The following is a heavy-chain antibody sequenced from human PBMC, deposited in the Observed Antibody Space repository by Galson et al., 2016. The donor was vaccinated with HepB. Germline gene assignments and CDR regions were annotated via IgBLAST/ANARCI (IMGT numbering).Heavy chain of an antibody. CDR2: MSCSGATP. D-gene: IGHD5-24*01. Sequence: SLRLSCAGTGFTFSTSAMSWVRQAPGKRPEWVSSMSCSGATPSSADSVKGRFSISRDNSKNTLYLQMNSLRAEDTAVYYCAKDDDDYNDAFDIWGQGTMVTVAS. J-gene: IGHJ3*02. CDR3: AKDDDDYNDAFDI. V-gene: IGHV3-23*01. CDR1: GFTFSTSA.